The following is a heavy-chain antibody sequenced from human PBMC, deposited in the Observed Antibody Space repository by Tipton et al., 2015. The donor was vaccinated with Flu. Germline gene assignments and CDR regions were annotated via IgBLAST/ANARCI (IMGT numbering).Heavy chain of an antibody. CDR2: INHSGST. D-gene: IGHD1-1*01. V-gene: IGHV4-34*01. CDR3: AREGRTGRWVYYYYHMDV. J-gene: IGHJ6*03. Sequence: TLSLTCAVYGGSFSGYYWSWIRQPPGKGLEWIGEINHSGSTNYNPSLKSRVTISVDTSKNQFSLKLSSVTAADTAVYYCAREGRTGRWVYYYYHMDVWGKGTTVTVSS. CDR1: GGSFSGYY.